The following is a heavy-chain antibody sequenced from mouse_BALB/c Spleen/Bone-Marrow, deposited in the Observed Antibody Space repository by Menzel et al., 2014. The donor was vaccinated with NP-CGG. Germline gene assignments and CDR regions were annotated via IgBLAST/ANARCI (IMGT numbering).Heavy chain of an antibody. V-gene: IGHV3-6*02. Sequence: EVQLQESGPGLVKPSQSLSLTCSVTGYSITSGYYWNWIRQFPGNKLEWMGYISYDGSNNYNPSLKNRISNTRDTSKNQFFLKLNSVTTEDTATYYCAIYYRYDGALFAYWGQGTLVTVSA. D-gene: IGHD2-14*01. CDR1: GYSITSGYY. J-gene: IGHJ3*01. CDR3: AIYYRYDGALFAY. CDR2: ISYDGSN.